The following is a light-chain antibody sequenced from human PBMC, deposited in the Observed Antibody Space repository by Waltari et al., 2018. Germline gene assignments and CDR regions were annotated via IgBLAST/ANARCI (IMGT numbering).Light chain of an antibody. V-gene: IGLV1-47*01. Sequence: QSVLTQAPSASGTPGQRITISCSGGSSNIGENYVSWYQHFPGACPKVLIGRGENRPSGVPDRFSGSKSGTSAALAISGLRSDDEADYYCATWDDSLSAVVFGGGTKLTVL. CDR2: RGE. CDR1: SSNIGENY. CDR3: ATWDDSLSAVV. J-gene: IGLJ3*02.